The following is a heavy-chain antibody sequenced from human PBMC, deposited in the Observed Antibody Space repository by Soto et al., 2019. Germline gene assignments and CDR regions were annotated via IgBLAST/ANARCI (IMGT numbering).Heavy chain of an antibody. CDR2: INPDESWT. V-gene: IGHV3-74*01. CDR3: ARPRGTANSAFEL. D-gene: IGHD2-21*02. CDR1: GFTFSRYW. Sequence: EVQLVESGGGLVQPGGSLRLSCAASGFTFSRYWMHWVRQAPGKGLVGVSRINPDESWTDYADSVEGRFTISRDNAKNTLYLQLNSLRVEDTAVYYCARPRGTANSAFELWGQGTMVAVSS. J-gene: IGHJ3*01.